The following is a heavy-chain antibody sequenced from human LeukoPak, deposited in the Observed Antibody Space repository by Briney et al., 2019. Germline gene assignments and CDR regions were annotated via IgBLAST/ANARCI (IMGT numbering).Heavy chain of an antibody. CDR3: ARDRQLARIAARLYYFDY. CDR1: GFTFSDYY. V-gene: IGHV3-7*01. Sequence: GGSPRLSCAASGFTFSDYYISGIRQAPGKGLEWVANIKQDGSEKYYVDSVKGRFTISRDNAKNSLYLKMNSLRAEDTAVYYCARDRQLARIAARLYYFDYWGQGTLVTVSS. D-gene: IGHD6-6*01. J-gene: IGHJ4*02. CDR2: IKQDGSEK.